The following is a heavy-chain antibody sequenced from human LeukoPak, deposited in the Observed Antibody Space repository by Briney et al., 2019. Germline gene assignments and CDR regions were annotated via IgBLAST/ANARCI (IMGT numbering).Heavy chain of an antibody. Sequence: ASVKVSCKASGYTFTSYYMHWVRQAPGQGLEWMGLINPTGGSTGYAQKFQGRVTMTRDTSISTAYMELSRLRSDDTAVYYCARDRGPSSGWPDAFDIWGQGTMVTVSS. CDR2: INPTGGST. D-gene: IGHD6-19*01. J-gene: IGHJ3*02. CDR1: GYTFTSYY. CDR3: ARDRGPSSGWPDAFDI. V-gene: IGHV1-2*06.